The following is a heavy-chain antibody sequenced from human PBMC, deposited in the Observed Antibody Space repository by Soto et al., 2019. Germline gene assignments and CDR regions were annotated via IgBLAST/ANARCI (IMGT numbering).Heavy chain of an antibody. D-gene: IGHD3-10*01. CDR2: IYYSGST. V-gene: IGHV4-39*01. Sequence: ETLSLTCTVSGGSISSSSYYWGWIRQPPGKGLEWIGSIYYSGSTYYNPSLKSRVTISVDTSKNQFSLKLSSVTAADTAVYYCASKVSKWFGELFRLWGQGTLVTVSS. J-gene: IGHJ4*02. CDR3: ASKVSKWFGELFRL. CDR1: GGSISSSSYY.